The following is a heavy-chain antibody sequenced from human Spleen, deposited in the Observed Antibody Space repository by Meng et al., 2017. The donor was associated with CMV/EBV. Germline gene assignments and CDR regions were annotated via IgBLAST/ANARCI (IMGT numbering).Heavy chain of an antibody. V-gene: IGHV1-69*05. D-gene: IGHD2-21*02. CDR1: GGTFSSYA. CDR2: IIPIFGTA. CDR3: ARGDVVVTAPLDY. J-gene: IGHJ4*01. Sequence: SVKVSCKASGGTFSSYAISWVRQAPGQGLEWMGGIIPIFGTANYAQKFQGRVTITTDESTSTAYMELRSLRYEDTAVYYCARGDVVVTAPLDYWGQGTVVTVSS.